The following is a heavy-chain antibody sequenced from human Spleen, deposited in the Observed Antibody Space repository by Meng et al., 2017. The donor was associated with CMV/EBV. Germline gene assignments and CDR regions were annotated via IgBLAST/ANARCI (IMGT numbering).Heavy chain of an antibody. CDR2: ISAYNGDT. V-gene: IGHV1-18*01. J-gene: IGHJ4*02. D-gene: IGHD3-16*01. CDR1: GYTFNSFA. CDR3: VRGRGNGDH. Sequence: ASVKVSCKASGYTFNSFAISWVRQAPGQGLVWMGWISAYNGDTYYVQKLQDRVTMTTDASTSTAYMELRSLRSDDTAVYYCVRGRGNGDHWGQGTLVTVSS.